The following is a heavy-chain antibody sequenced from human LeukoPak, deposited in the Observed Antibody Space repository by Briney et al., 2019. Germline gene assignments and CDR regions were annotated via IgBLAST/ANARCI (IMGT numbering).Heavy chain of an antibody. CDR3: ARDSSGYYRIDY. V-gene: IGHV4-59*01. D-gene: IGHD3-22*01. J-gene: IGHJ4*02. CDR2: IYYSGST. CDR1: GGSISSYY. Sequence: SETLSLTCTVSGGSISSYYWSWIRQPPGKGLEWIGYIYYSGSTNYNPSLKSRVTISVDTSKNQFSLKLSSVTAADTAVYYCARDSSGYYRIDYWGQGTLVTVSS.